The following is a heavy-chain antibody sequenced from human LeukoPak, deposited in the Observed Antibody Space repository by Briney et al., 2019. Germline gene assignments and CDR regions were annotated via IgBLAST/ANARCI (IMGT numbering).Heavy chain of an antibody. CDR2: INHSGST. V-gene: IGHV4-34*01. Sequence: PSETLSLTCAVYGGSFSDYYWSWIRQPPGKGLEWIGEINHSGSTNYNPSLKSRVTISEDTSKNQFPLKLSSVTAADTAVYYCARGRSEGCSFKSCYLRFFYWGRGTLVTVSS. D-gene: IGHD2-2*01. CDR1: GGSFSDYY. CDR3: ARGRSEGCSFKSCYLRFFY. J-gene: IGHJ4*02.